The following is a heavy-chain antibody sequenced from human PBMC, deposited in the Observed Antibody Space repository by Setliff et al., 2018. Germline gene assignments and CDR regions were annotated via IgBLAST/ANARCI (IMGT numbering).Heavy chain of an antibody. CDR1: GYTFTSYA. CDR3: ARDPASSGYDTYYYYYYGMDV. V-gene: IGHV1-3*01. J-gene: IGHJ6*02. CDR2: INAGNGNT. Sequence: ASVKVSCKASGYTFTSYAMHWVRQAPGQRLEWMGWINAGNGNTKYSQKFQGRVTITRDTSASTAYMELGSLRSEGTAVYYCARDPASSGYDTYYYYYYGMDVWGQGTTVTVSS. D-gene: IGHD5-12*01.